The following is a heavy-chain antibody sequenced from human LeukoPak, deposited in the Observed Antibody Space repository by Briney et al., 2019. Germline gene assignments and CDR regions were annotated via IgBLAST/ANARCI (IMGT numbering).Heavy chain of an antibody. CDR2: IYDSGST. J-gene: IGHJ5*02. D-gene: IGHD3-10*01. CDR1: GGSISTYY. CDR3: ARVISLVAGSGAHEEWCDP. Sequence: SETLSLTCTVSGGSISTYYWNWIRQPPGKGLEWIGYIYDSGSTNYNPSLKSRVTISVDMSKNQFSLNLSSVTAADTAVFYCARVISLVAGSGAHEEWCDPWGQETLVTASS. V-gene: IGHV4-59*01.